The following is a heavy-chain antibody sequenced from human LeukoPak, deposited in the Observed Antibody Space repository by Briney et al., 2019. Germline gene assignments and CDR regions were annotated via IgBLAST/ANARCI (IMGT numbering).Heavy chain of an antibody. Sequence: ASGKVSGKPSGSTFTNYYINWWRQAPGQGLEWLGWISPNNGGTNYAQNFQGRVTMTGDTSITTAYMQLSRLRSDDTAVYFCARKSGYTYASLDYWGQGTLVTVSS. J-gene: IGHJ4*02. D-gene: IGHD5-18*01. CDR3: ARKSGYTYASLDY. CDR1: GSTFTNYY. V-gene: IGHV1-2*02. CDR2: ISPNNGGT.